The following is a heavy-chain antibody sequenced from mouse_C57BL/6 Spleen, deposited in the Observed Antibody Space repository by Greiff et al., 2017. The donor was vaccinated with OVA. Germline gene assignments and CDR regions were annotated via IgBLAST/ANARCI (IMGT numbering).Heavy chain of an antibody. V-gene: IGHV1-76*01. D-gene: IGHD1-1*02. CDR3: ARGGGPYYYGD. Sequence: VQLQQSGAELVRPGASVKLSCKASGYTFTDYYINWVKQRPGQGLEWIARIYPGSGNTYYNEKFKGKATLTAEKSSSTAYMQLSSLTSEDSAVYFCARGGGPYYYGDWGQGATLTVSS. J-gene: IGHJ2*01. CDR2: IYPGSGNT. CDR1: GYTFTDYY.